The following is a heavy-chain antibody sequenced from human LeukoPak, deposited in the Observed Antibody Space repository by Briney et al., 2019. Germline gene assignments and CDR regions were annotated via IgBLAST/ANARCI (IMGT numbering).Heavy chain of an antibody. Sequence: ASVKVSCKASGYTFTSYYMHWVRQAPGQGLGWMGVINPSGGSTSYAQKFQGRVTMTTDTSTSTVYMELSSLRSEDTAVYYCGRATQTLYYFLYWGQGTLVTVSS. V-gene: IGHV1-46*03. CDR1: GYTFTSYY. CDR3: GRATQTLYYFLY. D-gene: IGHD2/OR15-2a*01. CDR2: INPSGGST. J-gene: IGHJ4*02.